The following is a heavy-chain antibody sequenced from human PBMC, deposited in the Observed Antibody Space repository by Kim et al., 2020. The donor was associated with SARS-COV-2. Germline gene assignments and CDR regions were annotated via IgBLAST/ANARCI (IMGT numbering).Heavy chain of an antibody. D-gene: IGHD2-2*01. CDR1: GGSISSYY. CDR2: IYYSGST. V-gene: IGHV4-59*01. Sequence: SETLSLTCTVSGGSISSYYWSWIRQPPGKGLEWIGYIYYSGSTNYNPSLKSRVTISVDTSKNQFSLKLSSVTAADTAVYYCARSPRRCSSTSCYRGNWFDPWGQGTLVTVSS. CDR3: ARSPRRCSSTSCYRGNWFDP. J-gene: IGHJ5*02.